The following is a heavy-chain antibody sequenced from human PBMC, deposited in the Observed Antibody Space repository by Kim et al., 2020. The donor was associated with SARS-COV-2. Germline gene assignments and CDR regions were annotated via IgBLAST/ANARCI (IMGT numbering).Heavy chain of an antibody. V-gene: IGHV3-7*03. J-gene: IGHJ4*02. Sequence: GGSLRLSCAASGFTFSTHWMSWVRQAPGKGLEWVANIKQDGSEKYYVDSVKGRFTISRDNAEDSLYLQMNSLRAEDTAIYYCARDPSPVRGYNGDPDYWGQGTLVTVSS. CDR2: IKQDGSEK. CDR1: GFTFSTHW. CDR3: ARDPSPVRGYNGDPDY. D-gene: IGHD5-12*01.